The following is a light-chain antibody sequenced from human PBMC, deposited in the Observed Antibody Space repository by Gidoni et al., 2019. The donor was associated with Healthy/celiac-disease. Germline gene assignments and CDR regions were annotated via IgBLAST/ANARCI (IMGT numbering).Light chain of an antibody. CDR2: GNS. CDR3: QSYDSSLRLYV. Sequence: QSVLTQPPSVSGAPGQRVTISCTGSSSNIGAGYDVHWYQQLPGTAPKLLIYGNSNRPSGVPDRFSGSKSGTSASLAITGLQAEDDTDYYCQSYDSSLRLYVFGTGTKVTVL. J-gene: IGLJ1*01. V-gene: IGLV1-40*01. CDR1: SSNIGAGYD.